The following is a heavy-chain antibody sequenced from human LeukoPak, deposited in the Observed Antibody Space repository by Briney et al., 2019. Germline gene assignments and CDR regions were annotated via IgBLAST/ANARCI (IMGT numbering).Heavy chain of an antibody. D-gene: IGHD2-2*01. CDR1: GFTFNNYA. V-gene: IGHV3-23*01. CDR3: AREPXXYCSRIACPNWFES. CDR2: LSASGGTT. Sequence: GGSLRLSCAASGFTFNNYAMSWVRQAPGEGLDWVSALSASGGTTYYADSVKGRFTISRDNSENTLYLQMNSLRAEDTAVYYCAREPXXYCSRIACPNWFESWGQGTLVTVSS. J-gene: IGHJ5*01.